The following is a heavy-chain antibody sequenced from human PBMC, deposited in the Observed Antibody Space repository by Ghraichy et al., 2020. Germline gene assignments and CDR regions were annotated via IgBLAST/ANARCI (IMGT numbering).Heavy chain of an antibody. Sequence: SQTLSLTCTVSGGSISSYYWSWIRQPPGKGLEWIGYIYYSGSTNYNPSLKSRVTISVDTSKNQFSLKLSSVTAADTAVYYCARDGNWGSSAFDIWGQGTMVTVSS. CDR1: GGSISSYY. CDR2: IYYSGST. D-gene: IGHD7-27*01. V-gene: IGHV4-59*01. J-gene: IGHJ3*02. CDR3: ARDGNWGSSAFDI.